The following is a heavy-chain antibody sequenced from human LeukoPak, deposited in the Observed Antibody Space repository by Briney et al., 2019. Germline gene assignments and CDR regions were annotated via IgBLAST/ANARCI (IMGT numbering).Heavy chain of an antibody. CDR2: FDPEDGET. J-gene: IGHJ4*02. CDR3: ARVGGSGWYGDY. V-gene: IGHV1-24*01. D-gene: IGHD6-19*01. CDR1: GYTLTELS. Sequence: ASVKVSCKVPGYTLTELSMHWVRQAPGKGLEWMGDFDPEDGETIYAQKFQGRVTITRDTSASTAYMELSSLRSEDTAVYYCARVGGSGWYGDYWGQGTLVTVSS.